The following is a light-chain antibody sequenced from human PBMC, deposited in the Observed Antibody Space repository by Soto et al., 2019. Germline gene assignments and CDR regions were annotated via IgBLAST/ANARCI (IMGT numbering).Light chain of an antibody. CDR3: QQYGSSPWT. V-gene: IGKV3-20*01. J-gene: IGKJ1*01. CDR2: GAS. CDR1: QTVSDSY. Sequence: EIVLTQSPGTLSLSPGERATLSCRASQTVSDSYLAWYQQKPGQAPRLLIYGASGRATGIPDRFSGSGSRTDFTIIITRLEHEDFAFYYCQQYGSSPWTFGQGTKVDIK.